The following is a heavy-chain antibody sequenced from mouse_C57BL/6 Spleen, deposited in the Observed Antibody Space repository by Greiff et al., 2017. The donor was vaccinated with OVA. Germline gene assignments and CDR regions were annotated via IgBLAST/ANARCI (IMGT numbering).Heavy chain of an antibody. D-gene: IGHD1-1*01. CDR3: ARSYYGNGDYFDY. Sequence: EVKLVESGGGLVKPGGSLKLSCAASGFTFSSYAMSWVRQTPEKRLEWVATISDGGSYTYYPDNVKGRFTISRDNAKNNLYLQMSHLKSEDTAMYYCARSYYGNGDYFDYWGQGTTLTVSS. CDR1: GFTFSSYA. V-gene: IGHV5-4*03. J-gene: IGHJ2*01. CDR2: ISDGGSYT.